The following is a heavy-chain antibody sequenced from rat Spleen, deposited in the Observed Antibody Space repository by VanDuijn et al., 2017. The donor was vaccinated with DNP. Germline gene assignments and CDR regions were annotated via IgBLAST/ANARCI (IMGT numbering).Heavy chain of an antibody. D-gene: IGHD3-4*01. CDR2: MSSGGST. Sequence: QVQLKESGPGLVQPLQTLSLTCTVSGFAFTSYTVSCVRQPPGKGLEWIASMSSGGSTYYNSGLKSRLRISRDTSKSQVFLEMNNLQTEDTAIYFCTRDPWGQPFAYWGQGTLVTVSS. CDR3: TRDPWGQPFAY. V-gene: IGHV2-6*01. J-gene: IGHJ3*01. CDR1: GFAFTSYT.